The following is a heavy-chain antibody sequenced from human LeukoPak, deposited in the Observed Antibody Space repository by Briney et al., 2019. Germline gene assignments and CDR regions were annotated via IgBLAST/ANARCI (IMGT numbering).Heavy chain of an antibody. CDR3: ARDGGQRGYSYGYALDFDY. CDR2: IYYSGST. D-gene: IGHD5-18*01. Sequence: SETLSLTCTVSGGSISSYYWSWLRQPPGKGLEWIGYIYYSGSTNYNSSLKSRVTISVDTSKNQFSLKLSSVTAADTAVYYCARDGGQRGYSYGYALDFDYWGQGTLVTVSS. CDR1: GGSISSYY. J-gene: IGHJ4*02. V-gene: IGHV4-59*01.